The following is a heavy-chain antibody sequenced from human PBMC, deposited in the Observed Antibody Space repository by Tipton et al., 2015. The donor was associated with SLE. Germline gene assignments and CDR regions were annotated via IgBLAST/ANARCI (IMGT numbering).Heavy chain of an antibody. CDR3: ARDYFEGGLRVSAFNI. Sequence: LRLSCTVSGGSINIQFWSWIRQPPGKGLEWIGYISYRGSTYSHPSLRSRVTISVDTSKKQFSLQLSSVTAADTAVYYCARDYFEGGLRVSAFNIWGQGTMVTVSS. J-gene: IGHJ3*02. CDR1: GGSINIQF. D-gene: IGHD2-21*01. CDR2: ISYRGST. V-gene: IGHV4-59*11.